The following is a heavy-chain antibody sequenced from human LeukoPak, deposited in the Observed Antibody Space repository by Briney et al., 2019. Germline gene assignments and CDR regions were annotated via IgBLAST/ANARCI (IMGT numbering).Heavy chain of an antibody. CDR1: GYSFTSYW. J-gene: IGHJ5*02. Sequence: GESLKISCKGSGYSFTSYWIGWVRQMPGKGLEWMGIICPGDSDTRYSPPFQGQVTISADKSISTAYLQWSSLKASDTAIYYCARGRAAVLRGWFDPWGQGTLVTVSS. D-gene: IGHD2-2*01. V-gene: IGHV5-51*01. CDR2: ICPGDSDT. CDR3: ARGRAAVLRGWFDP.